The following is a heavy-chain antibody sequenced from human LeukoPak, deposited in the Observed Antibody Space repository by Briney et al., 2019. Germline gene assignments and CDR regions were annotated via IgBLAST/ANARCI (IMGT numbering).Heavy chain of an antibody. D-gene: IGHD3-10*01. CDR2: ISYDERDE. J-gene: IGHJ4*02. Sequence: GGSLRLSCAASGFTFSRSGIHWVRQAPGRGLEWVAVISYDERDEYYADSVKGRFTISRDNSKNTLYLQMNSLRAEDTAAYYCAKDSKGSGTYYDRYFDYWGQGTLVNVSS. V-gene: IGHV3-30*18. CDR1: GFTFSRSG. CDR3: AKDSKGSGTYYDRYFDY.